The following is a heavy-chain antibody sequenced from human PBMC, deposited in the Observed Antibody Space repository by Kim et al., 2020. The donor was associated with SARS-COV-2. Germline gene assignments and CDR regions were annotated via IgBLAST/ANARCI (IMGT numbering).Heavy chain of an antibody. CDR2: ITWNSGMT. J-gene: IGHJ4*02. D-gene: IGHD1-26*01. CDR3: VKESGTVIGVVDW. V-gene: IGHV3-9*01. Sequence: GGSLRLSCAASGFTFGDYAMHWVRQAPGKGLEWVSAITWNSGMTAYAESVKGRFTISRDNAKNGLYLQMNSLGPEDTAFYHCVKESGTVIGVVDWWGQGTLVTVSS. CDR1: GFTFGDYA.